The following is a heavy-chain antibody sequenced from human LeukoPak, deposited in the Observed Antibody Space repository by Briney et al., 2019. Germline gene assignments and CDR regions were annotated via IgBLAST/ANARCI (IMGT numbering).Heavy chain of an antibody. CDR3: ARLPYYDFWSGYYIRNYYYYGMDV. CDR2: IYPGDSDT. J-gene: IGHJ6*02. D-gene: IGHD3-3*01. Sequence: GESLKISCKGSGYSLTSYWIGWVRQMPGKGLEWMGIIYPGDSDTRYSPSFQGQVTISADKSISTAYLQWSSLKASDTAMYYCARLPYYDFWSGYYIRNYYYYGMDVWGQGTTVTVSS. V-gene: IGHV5-51*01. CDR1: GYSLTSYW.